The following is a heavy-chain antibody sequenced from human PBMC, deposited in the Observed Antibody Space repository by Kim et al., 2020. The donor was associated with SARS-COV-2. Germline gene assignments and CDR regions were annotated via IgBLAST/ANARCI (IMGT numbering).Heavy chain of an antibody. CDR3: ARADYYYGMDV. V-gene: IGHV4-4*06. J-gene: IGHJ6*02. Sequence: THYTQARKSRVIMSIDTSKNQFSLKLTSVTAADTAVYFCARADYYYGMDVWGQGTTVTVSS. CDR2: T.